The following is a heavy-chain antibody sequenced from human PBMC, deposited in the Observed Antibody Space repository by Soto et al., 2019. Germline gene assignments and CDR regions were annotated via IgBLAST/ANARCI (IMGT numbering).Heavy chain of an antibody. CDR3: ASVGRHCVSTSCYPSNIDV. V-gene: IGHV4-59*01. Sequence: SETLSLTCTVSSGSISTYSWNWIRQPPGKGLEWVGYISDIGTTNYNPSLQSRDTISVDTSKNQFSLKLSSVTAADTAVYYCASVGRHCVSTSCYPSNIDVWGQGTTVTVSS. CDR1: SGSISTYS. CDR2: ISDIGTT. D-gene: IGHD2-2*01. J-gene: IGHJ6*02.